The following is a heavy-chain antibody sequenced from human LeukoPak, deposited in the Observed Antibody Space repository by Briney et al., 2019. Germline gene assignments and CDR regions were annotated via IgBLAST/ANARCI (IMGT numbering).Heavy chain of an antibody. CDR3: ASGPYSSSYFAS. J-gene: IGHJ4*02. D-gene: IGHD6-13*01. V-gene: IGHV3-23*01. CDR1: GFTFTNFA. Sequence: GGSLRLSCAASGFTFTNFAMKWVRQAPGKGLEWVADISGGGEHTFYADSVRGRFTISRDNSKDTLHLQMNILRPEDTALYYCASGPYSSSYFASWGQGTLVTVSS. CDR2: ISGGGEHT.